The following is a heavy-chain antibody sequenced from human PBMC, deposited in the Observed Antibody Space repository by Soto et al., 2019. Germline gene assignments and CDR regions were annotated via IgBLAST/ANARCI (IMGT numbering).Heavy chain of an antibody. CDR3: ARVASSSWFLDY. CDR1: GCSLSSYD. J-gene: IGHJ4*02. D-gene: IGHD6-13*01. CDR2: IGTAGDT. V-gene: IGHV3-13*01. Sequence: WGCMRLSCAAAGCSLSSYDRHRVRQATGKGLEWVSAIGTAGDTYYPGSVKGRFTISRENAKNSLYLQMNSLRAGDTAVYYCARVASSSWFLDYWGQGTLVTVSS.